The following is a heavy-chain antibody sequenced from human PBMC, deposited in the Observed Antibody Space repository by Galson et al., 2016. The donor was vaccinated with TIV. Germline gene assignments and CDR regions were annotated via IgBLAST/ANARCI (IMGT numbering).Heavy chain of an antibody. D-gene: IGHD5-18*01. CDR1: GYIFTSWY. J-gene: IGHJ4*02. CDR2: VSTSGGTT. CDR3: ARGPGYTYGYIFDY. Sequence: SVKVSCKASGYIFTSWYMHWVRQAPGQGLEWVGIVSTSGGTTSYAQKFQGRVAMTSDTSTSTVYMELNSLKSEDTAAYYCARGPGYTYGYIFDYWGQGTPVTVAS. V-gene: IGHV1-46*01.